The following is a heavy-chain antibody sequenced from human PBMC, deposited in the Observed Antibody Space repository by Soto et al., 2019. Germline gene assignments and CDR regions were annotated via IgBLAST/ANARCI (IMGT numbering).Heavy chain of an antibody. CDR3: ARSYGSGTYGYFDP. D-gene: IGHD3-10*01. V-gene: IGHV1-69*13. CDR1: GGTLSSYA. CDR2: IIPIFDTT. J-gene: IGHJ5*02. Sequence: EASVKVSCKASGGTLSSYAINWVRQAPGQGLEWMGGIIPIFDTTNYAQKFQGRVTLTADESTSTAYMELNSLTSEDTAIYYCARSYGSGTYGYFDPWGQGTPVTVSS.